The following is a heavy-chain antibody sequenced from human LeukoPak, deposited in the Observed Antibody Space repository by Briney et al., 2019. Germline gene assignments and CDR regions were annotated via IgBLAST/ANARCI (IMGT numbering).Heavy chain of an antibody. Sequence: PSETLSLTCAVYDGSLSGYYWSWIRQPSGKGLEWIGEINDSGSTNYNPSLKSRFTISVDTSKNQFSLKLSFVTAADTAVYYCARGYDCSSSSCYTLFDLWGQGTLVTVSS. CDR1: DGSLSGYY. CDR2: INDSGST. CDR3: ARGYDCSSSSCYTLFDL. J-gene: IGHJ4*02. D-gene: IGHD2-2*02. V-gene: IGHV4-34*01.